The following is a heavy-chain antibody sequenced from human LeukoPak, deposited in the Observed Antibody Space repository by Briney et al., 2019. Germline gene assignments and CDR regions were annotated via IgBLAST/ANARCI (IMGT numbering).Heavy chain of an antibody. Sequence: GGSLRLSCAASGFTFSGSAMHWVRQASGKGLEWVGRIRSKANSYATAYAASVKGRFTISRDDSKNTAYLQMNSLKTEDTAVYYCTTYYYGSGSYYNDLDYWGQGTLVTVSS. CDR3: TTYYYGSGSYYNDLDY. D-gene: IGHD3-10*01. J-gene: IGHJ4*02. CDR1: GFTFSGSA. CDR2: IRSKANSYAT. V-gene: IGHV3-73*01.